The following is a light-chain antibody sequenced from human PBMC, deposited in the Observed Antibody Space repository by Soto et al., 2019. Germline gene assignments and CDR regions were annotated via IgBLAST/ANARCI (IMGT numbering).Light chain of an antibody. CDR2: DVN. V-gene: IGLV2-14*03. CDR1: SSDVGGYNY. J-gene: IGLJ2*01. CDR3: SSYTSSSAGV. Sequence: QSALTQPASVSGSPGQSITISCTGTSSDVGGYNYVSWYQQHPGKAPKPMIYDVNNRPSGASNRFSGSTSANTASLTISWLHADDEAYYYCSSYTSSSAGVFGGGTKLTVL.